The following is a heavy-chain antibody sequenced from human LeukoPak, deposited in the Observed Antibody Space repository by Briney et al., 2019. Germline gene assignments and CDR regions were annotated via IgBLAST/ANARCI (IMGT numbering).Heavy chain of an antibody. D-gene: IGHD3-3*01. V-gene: IGHV4-39*01. CDR3: AVYPTYDFWSGYSSAHYYYGMDV. CDR1: GGSFSGYY. Sequence: SETLSLTCAVYGGSFSGYYWGWIRQPPGKGLEWIGSIYYSGSTYYNPSLKSRVTISVDTSKNQFSLKLSSVTAADTAVYYCAVYPTYDFWSGYSSAHYYYGMDVWGQGTTVTVSS. J-gene: IGHJ6*02. CDR2: IYYSGST.